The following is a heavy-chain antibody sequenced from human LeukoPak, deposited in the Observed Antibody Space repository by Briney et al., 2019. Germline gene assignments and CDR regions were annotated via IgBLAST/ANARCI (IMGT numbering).Heavy chain of an antibody. J-gene: IGHJ5*02. Sequence: SETLPLTCTVSGGSISGYYWSWIRQTPGKGLEWIGYMFHSGSAKYNPSLESRVTISVDTSNNQFSLILRSVTSADTAVYYCATSLGFFPRFDPWGQGILVTVSS. V-gene: IGHV4-59*01. CDR3: ATSLGFFPRFDP. CDR1: GGSISGYY. D-gene: IGHD2/OR15-2a*01. CDR2: MFHSGSA.